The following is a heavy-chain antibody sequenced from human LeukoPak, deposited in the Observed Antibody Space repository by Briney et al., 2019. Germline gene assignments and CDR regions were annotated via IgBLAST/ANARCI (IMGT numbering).Heavy chain of an antibody. CDR1: GVSTSSYY. Sequence: AETLSLTCTVSGVSTSSYYWNWIRQPPGKGLEWVAYIYYSGSTNYNPSLKSRGTILVDTSKNQFSLKMSSVTAADTAVYYCARDSASDYGDYLFDYWGQGTLVTVSS. D-gene: IGHD4-17*01. V-gene: IGHV4-59*01. CDR2: IYYSGST. J-gene: IGHJ4*02. CDR3: ARDSASDYGDYLFDY.